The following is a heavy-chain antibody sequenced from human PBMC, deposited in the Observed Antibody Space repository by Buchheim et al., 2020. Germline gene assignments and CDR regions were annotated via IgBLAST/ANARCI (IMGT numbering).Heavy chain of an antibody. CDR3: ARRGYNYGGAY. CDR1: GFTFIDYA. CDR2: ISTSGDAT. J-gene: IGHJ4*02. V-gene: IGHV3-23*01. D-gene: IGHD5-18*01. Sequence: EVQLLESGGGLVQPGRSLKLSCAASGFTFIDYAMSWVRQAPGKGLEWVSAISTSGDATYYADSVKGRFTISREHSKNTLHLQMNSLRAEDTAVYYCARRGYNYGGAYWGQGTL.